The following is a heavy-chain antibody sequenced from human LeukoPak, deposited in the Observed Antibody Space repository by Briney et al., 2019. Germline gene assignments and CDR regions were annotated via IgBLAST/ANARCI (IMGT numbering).Heavy chain of an antibody. CDR2: ISGSGGST. CDR3: AKDDVLGDRSYYYYYMDV. J-gene: IGHJ6*03. Sequence: PGGSLRLSCAASGFTFSSYAMSWVRQAPGKGLEWVSAISGSGGSTYYADSVKGRFTISRDNSKNTLYLQMNSLRAEDTAVYYCAKDDVLGDRSYYYYYMDVWGKGTTVTVSS. CDR1: GFTFSSYA. D-gene: IGHD3-3*02. V-gene: IGHV3-23*01.